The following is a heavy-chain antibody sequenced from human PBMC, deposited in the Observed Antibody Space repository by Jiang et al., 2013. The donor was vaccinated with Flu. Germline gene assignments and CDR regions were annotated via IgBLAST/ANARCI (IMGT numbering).Heavy chain of an antibody. D-gene: IGHD3-22*01. V-gene: IGHV5-51*01. CDR2: IYPGDSDT. Sequence: QMPGKGLEWMGIIYPGDSDTRYSPSFQGQVTISADKSISTAYLQWSSLKASDTAMYYCARRYYYDSSGQGIFDYWGQGTLATVSS. CDR3: ARRYYYDSSGQGIFDY. J-gene: IGHJ4*02.